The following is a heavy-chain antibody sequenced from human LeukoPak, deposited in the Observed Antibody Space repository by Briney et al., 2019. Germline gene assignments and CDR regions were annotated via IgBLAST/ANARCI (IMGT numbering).Heavy chain of an antibody. CDR2: ISSSSSTI. Sequence: GGSLRLSCAASGFTFSSYAMHWVRQAPGKGLEWVSYISSSSSTIYYADSVKGRFTISRDNAKNSLSLQMNSLRAEDTAVYYCARARREGYCSSSSCLIYYYYYMDVWGKGTTVTVSS. J-gene: IGHJ6*03. D-gene: IGHD2-2*01. V-gene: IGHV3-48*01. CDR1: GFTFSSYA. CDR3: ARARREGYCSSSSCLIYYYYYMDV.